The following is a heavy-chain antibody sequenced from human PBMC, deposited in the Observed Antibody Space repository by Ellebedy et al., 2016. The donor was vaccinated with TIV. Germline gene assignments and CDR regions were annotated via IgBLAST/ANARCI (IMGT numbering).Heavy chain of an antibody. J-gene: IGHJ3*02. D-gene: IGHD2/OR15-2a*01. CDR2: IYIGGTT. V-gene: IGHV3-66*01. CDR3: ARETFNDVDLIVWGVFDI. Sequence: GGSLRLSCAASGFTVTSNYMSWVRKAPGKGLEWVSVIYIGGTTYSADSVKGRFTISRDDSKNKPYLQMNSLRAEDTAVYYCARETFNDVDLIVWGVFDIWGQGTMVTVSS. CDR1: GFTVTSNY.